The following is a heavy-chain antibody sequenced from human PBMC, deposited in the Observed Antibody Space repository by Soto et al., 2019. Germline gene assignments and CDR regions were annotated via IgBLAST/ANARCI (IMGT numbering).Heavy chain of an antibody. CDR3: ARDILSVKGHYYMDV. CDR2: ISAYNGNT. V-gene: IGHV1-18*01. CDR1: GYTFTSYG. D-gene: IGHD4-17*01. Sequence: GASVKVSCKASGYTFTSYGISWVRQALGQGLEWMGWISAYNGNTNYAQKLQGRVTMTTDTSTSTAYMELRSLRSDDTAVYYCARDILSVKGHYYMDVWGKGTTVTVSS. J-gene: IGHJ6*03.